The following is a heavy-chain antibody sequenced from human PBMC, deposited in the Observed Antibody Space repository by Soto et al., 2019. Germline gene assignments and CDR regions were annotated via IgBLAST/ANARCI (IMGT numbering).Heavy chain of an antibody. CDR1: GGTFSSYA. J-gene: IGHJ5*02. Sequence: QVQLVQSGAEVKKPGSSVKVSCKASGGTFSSYAISWVRQAPGQGLEWMGGIIPIFGTANYAQKFQGRVTITADKSTSTAYMELSSLRSENTAVYYCARAERYFDWSLGWFDPWGQGTLVTVSS. D-gene: IGHD3-9*01. V-gene: IGHV1-69*06. CDR2: IIPIFGTA. CDR3: ARAERYFDWSLGWFDP.